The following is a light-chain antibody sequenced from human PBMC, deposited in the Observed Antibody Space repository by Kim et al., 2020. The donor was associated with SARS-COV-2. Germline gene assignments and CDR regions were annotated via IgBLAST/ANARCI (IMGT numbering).Light chain of an antibody. CDR3: QAWDSNTAV. CDR1: KLGDKD. J-gene: IGLJ3*02. CDR2: EDT. Sequence: VSQGQTATITCSGDKLGDKDVFWYQQKSGQSPVLVIYEDTKWPSGIPERFSGSNSGNSATLTISGTQAMDEADYYCQAWDSNTAVFGGGTKLTVL. V-gene: IGLV3-1*01.